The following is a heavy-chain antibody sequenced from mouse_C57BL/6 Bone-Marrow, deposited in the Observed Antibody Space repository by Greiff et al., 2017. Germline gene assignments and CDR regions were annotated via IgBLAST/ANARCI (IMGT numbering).Heavy chain of an antibody. V-gene: IGHV1-54*01. CDR2: INPGGGGT. Sequence: QVQLQQSGAGLVRPGNSVSVSCTASGYAFTNYLVEWVQQRPGQGLEWMGVINPGGGGTNYNEKLKGKATLTADKTSSTAYMQLSSLTSEDSAGYFCARPHLGTQLGRDYWGQGTTLTVSS. J-gene: IGHJ2*01. D-gene: IGHD4-1*02. CDR1: GYAFTNYL. CDR3: ARPHLGTQLGRDY.